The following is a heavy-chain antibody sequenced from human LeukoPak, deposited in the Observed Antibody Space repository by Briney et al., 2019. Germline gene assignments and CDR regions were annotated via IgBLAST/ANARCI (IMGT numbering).Heavy chain of an antibody. V-gene: IGHV3-21*01. J-gene: IGHJ3*02. CDR1: GFTFSSYS. D-gene: IGHD2-15*01. CDR3: ARGFSTCSGGSCYSNDAFDI. CDR2: ISSSSSYI. Sequence: GGSLRLSCAASGFTFSSYSMNWVRQAPGKGLEWVSSISSSSSYIYYADSVKGRFTISRDNAKNSLYLQMNSLRAEDTAVYYCARGFSTCSGGSCYSNDAFDIWGQGTMVTVSS.